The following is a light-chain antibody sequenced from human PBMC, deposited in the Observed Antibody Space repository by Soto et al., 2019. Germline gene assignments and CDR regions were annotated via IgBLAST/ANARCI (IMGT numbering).Light chain of an antibody. CDR2: DAS. J-gene: IGKJ5*01. V-gene: IGKV3-11*01. CDR3: QQRSNWPPIT. CDR1: QSVSSY. Sequence: EIVLTQSPATLSLSPVERATLSCIASQSVSSYLAWYQQKPGQAPRLLIYDASNRATGIPARFSGSGSGTDFTLTISSLEPEDFAVYYCQQRSNWPPITFGQGTRLEIK.